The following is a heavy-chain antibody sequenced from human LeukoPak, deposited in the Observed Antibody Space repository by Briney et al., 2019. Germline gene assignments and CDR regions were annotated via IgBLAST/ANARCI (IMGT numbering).Heavy chain of an antibody. CDR1: GFTFSRNA. CDR2: IAHHGSNK. D-gene: IGHD2-8*02. V-gene: IGHV3-30*02. CDR3: AKDGSWSCLD. J-gene: IGHJ4*02. Sequence: PGGSLRLSCAASGFTFSRNAIHWVRQGPGKGLEWVSYIAHHGSNKYYADPVKGRFTISRDNSKRTLYLQMNSLRADDTAVYYCAKDGSWSCLDWGQGTLVTVSS.